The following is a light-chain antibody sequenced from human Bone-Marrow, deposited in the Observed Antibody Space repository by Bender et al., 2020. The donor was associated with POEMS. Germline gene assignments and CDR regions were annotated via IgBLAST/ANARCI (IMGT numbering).Light chain of an antibody. CDR2: RNN. V-gene: IGLV1-47*01. Sequence: QSVLTQPPSVSAAPGQKVTISCSGGSSNIENNFVSWYQQLPGTAPKLLMYRNNQRPSGVPDRFSGSKSGTSASLAISGLRSEDEGDYYCATWDDSLSGGVFGGGTKVTVL. J-gene: IGLJ3*02. CDR3: ATWDDSLSGGV. CDR1: SSNIENNF.